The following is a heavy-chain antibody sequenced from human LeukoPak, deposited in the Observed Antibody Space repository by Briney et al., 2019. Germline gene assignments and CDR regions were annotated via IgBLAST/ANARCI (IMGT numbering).Heavy chain of an antibody. CDR2: ISGSGGST. CDR3: AKGRHQVVAASYFDY. J-gene: IGHJ4*02. Sequence: GGSLRLSCAASGFTFSSYAMSWVRQAPGKGLEWVSAISGSGGSTYYADSVKGRFTISRDNSKNTPYLQMNSLRAEDTAVYYCAKGRHQVVAASYFDYWGQGTLVTVSS. CDR1: GFTFSSYA. V-gene: IGHV3-23*01. D-gene: IGHD2-15*01.